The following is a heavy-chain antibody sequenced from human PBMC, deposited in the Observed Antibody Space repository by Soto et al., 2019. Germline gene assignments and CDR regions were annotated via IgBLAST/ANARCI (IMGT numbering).Heavy chain of an antibody. CDR1: GDTISTDGYT. V-gene: IGHV4-30-2*01. Sequence: SETLSLTYNVSGDTISTDGYTWAWIRQPPGKALEWIGHTYHSGNPYYNPSLKSRVIISVDRSKNQFSLNLDSVTAADTAVYYCARLAYDTNGYNVYGDDAFDLWGQGTMVT. CDR2: TYHSGNP. D-gene: IGHD3-22*01. CDR3: ARLAYDTNGYNVYGDDAFDL. J-gene: IGHJ3*01.